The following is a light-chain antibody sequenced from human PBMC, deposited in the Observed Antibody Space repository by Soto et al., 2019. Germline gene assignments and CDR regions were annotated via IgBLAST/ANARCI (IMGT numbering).Light chain of an antibody. CDR2: DAS. CDR3: QQRSNWPPTWT. V-gene: IGKV3-15*01. Sequence: ETVMTQSPATLSVSPGETATLSCRASQSVSRNLAWYQQKPGQAPRLLIYDASTRATDIPARFSAFGSGTEFTLSISSLEPEDCAVYYCQQRSNWPPTWTFGQGTKVEIK. CDR1: QSVSRN. J-gene: IGKJ1*01.